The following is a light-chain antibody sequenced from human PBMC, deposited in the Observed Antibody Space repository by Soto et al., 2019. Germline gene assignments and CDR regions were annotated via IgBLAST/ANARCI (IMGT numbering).Light chain of an antibody. Sequence: IVMTQSPDSLAVSLGERATLNCKSSQSLLYTSDNKNYLAWYQQVPGQPPKLLIYWASNRESEVPDRFSGSGSGTDFTLTISNLQAEDVAIYYCQQYFSSPLSFGGGTKVEIK. CDR2: WAS. J-gene: IGKJ4*01. V-gene: IGKV4-1*01. CDR1: QSLLYTSDNKNY. CDR3: QQYFSSPLS.